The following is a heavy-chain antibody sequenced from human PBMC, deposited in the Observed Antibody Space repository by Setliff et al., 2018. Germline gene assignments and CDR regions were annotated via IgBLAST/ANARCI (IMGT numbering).Heavy chain of an antibody. CDR2: IYTSGGT. CDR3: AREPLKPEWGYSHLYFDS. CDR1: GDSFSDYY. V-gene: IGHV4-4*07. D-gene: IGHD5-18*01. Sequence: SETLSLTCAVYGDSFSDYYWSWIRQPAGKGLEWIGRIYTSGGTNYNPSLKGRVTISVDTSNNHFSLRLSSVTAADTAVYYCAREPLKPEWGYSHLYFDSWGQGTLVTVSS. J-gene: IGHJ4*02.